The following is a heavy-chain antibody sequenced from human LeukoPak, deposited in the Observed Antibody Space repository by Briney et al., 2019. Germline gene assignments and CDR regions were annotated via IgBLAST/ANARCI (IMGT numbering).Heavy chain of an antibody. J-gene: IGHJ4*02. CDR3: ARRGGDYSLSYY. Sequence: PGGSLRLSCAASGFTFSSYWMSWIRQPPGKGLEWIGSIYYSGSTYYNPSLKSRVTISVDTSKNQFSLKLSSVTAADTAVYYCARRGGDYSLSYYWGQGTLVTVSS. CDR2: IYYSGST. V-gene: IGHV4-39*07. CDR1: GFTFSSYW. D-gene: IGHD3-16*01.